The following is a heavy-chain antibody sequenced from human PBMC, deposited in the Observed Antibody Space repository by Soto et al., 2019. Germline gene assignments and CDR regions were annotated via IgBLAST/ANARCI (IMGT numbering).Heavy chain of an antibody. Sequence: ASVKVSCKASGYTFTSYDINWVRQATGQGLEWMGWINPNSGGTNYAQKFQGWVTMTRDTSISTAYMELTRLRSDDTAVYYCAGDPDSHYNDSHASSYPWGQGTLVTVSS. V-gene: IGHV1-2*04. CDR3: AGDPDSHYNDSHASSYP. CDR1: GYTFTSYD. CDR2: INPNSGGT. J-gene: IGHJ5*02. D-gene: IGHD3-22*01.